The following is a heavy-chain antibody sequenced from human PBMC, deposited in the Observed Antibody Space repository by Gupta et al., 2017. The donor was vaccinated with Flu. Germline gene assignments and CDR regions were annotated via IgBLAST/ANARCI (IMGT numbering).Heavy chain of an antibody. V-gene: IGHV3-23*01. CDR1: GFPFCHRA. Sequence: EVQLLESLGCSVPPGWSLRPSCVASGFPFCHRAMTWVRQAPGKGLEWISAISGSGDNTYYADSVRGRFTVSRDNSENMLYLQMSSLRAEDTAVYYCAKRGGWEPTAWAFDIWGQGATVTVSS. CDR3: AKRGGWEPTAWAFDI. D-gene: IGHD1-26*01. CDR2: ISGSGDNT. J-gene: IGHJ3*02.